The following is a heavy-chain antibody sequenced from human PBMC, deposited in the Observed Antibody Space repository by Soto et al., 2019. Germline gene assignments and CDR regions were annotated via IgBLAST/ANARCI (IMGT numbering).Heavy chain of an antibody. V-gene: IGHV3-7*03. CDR2: IKQDGSEK. Sequence: GGSLRLSCAVSGFTFSSYWMSWVRQAPGKGLEWVANIKQDGSEKYYVDSVKGRFTISRDNAKNSLYLQMNSLRAEDTAVYYCARVARTKGNYYYYGMDVWGQGTTDTVSS. J-gene: IGHJ6*02. CDR3: ARVARTKGNYYYYGMDV. D-gene: IGHD3-10*01. CDR1: GFTFSSYW.